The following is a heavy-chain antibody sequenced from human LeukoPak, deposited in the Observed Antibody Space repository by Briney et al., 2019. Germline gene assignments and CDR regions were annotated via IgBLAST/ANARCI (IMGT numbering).Heavy chain of an antibody. CDR3: ARGHSSSWMSEIDY. V-gene: IGHV3-21*01. CDR1: GFAFSTYS. D-gene: IGHD6-13*01. CDR2: IRSRSSYI. J-gene: IGHJ4*02. Sequence: PGGSLRLSCAASGFAFSTYSMNWVRQAPGKGLEWVSLIRSRSSYIYHADSVKGRFTISRDNAKNSLYLQMNSLRAEDTAVYYCARGHSSSWMSEIDYWGQGTLVTVSS.